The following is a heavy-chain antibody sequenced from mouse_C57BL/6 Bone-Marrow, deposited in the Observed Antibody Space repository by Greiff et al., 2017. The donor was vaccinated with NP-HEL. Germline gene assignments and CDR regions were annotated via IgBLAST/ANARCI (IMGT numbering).Heavy chain of an antibody. CDR3: ARYYYGSSSFDY. V-gene: IGHV1-72*01. CDR2: IDPNSGGT. CDR1: GYTFTSYL. D-gene: IGHD1-1*01. Sequence: QVQLQQPGAELVKPGASVKLSCKASGYTFTSYLMHWVKQRPGRGLEWIGRIDPNSGGTKYNEKFKSKSTLTVDKPSSTAYMQLNCLTSEDSAVFYCARYYYGSSSFDYWGQGTTLTVSS. J-gene: IGHJ2*01.